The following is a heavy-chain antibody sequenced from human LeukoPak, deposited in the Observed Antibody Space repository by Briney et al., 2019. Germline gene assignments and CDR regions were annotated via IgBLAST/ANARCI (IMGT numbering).Heavy chain of an antibody. J-gene: IGHJ5*02. V-gene: IGHV4-38-2*02. CDR1: GYSINNNYY. CDR2: IYHSGKS. CDR3: ARGFGEAGRFDP. D-gene: IGHD3-10*01. Sequence: PSETLSLTCTVSGYSINNNYYWDWVRQPPGKGLEWIASIYHSGKSYYNPALKSRVTISVDTSKNQFSLKLSSVTAADTAVYYCARGFGEAGRFDPWGQGTLVTVSS.